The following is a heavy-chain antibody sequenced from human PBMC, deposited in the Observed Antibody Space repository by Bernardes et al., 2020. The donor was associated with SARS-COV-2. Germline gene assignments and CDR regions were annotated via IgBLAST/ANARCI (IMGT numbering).Heavy chain of an antibody. CDR3: GRIIGSSVTQIDS. CDR1: GFIFTNYW. V-gene: IGHV3-74*01. Sequence: GGSLRLSCTASGFIFTNYWMLWVRQAPGKGLVWVSRINNDGSDTRSADSVKGRFTISRDNAKNTLYLQMNSLRAEDTAVYYCGRIIGSSVTQIDSWGQGTLVTVSS. J-gene: IGHJ4*02. CDR2: INNDGSDT. D-gene: IGHD6-6*01.